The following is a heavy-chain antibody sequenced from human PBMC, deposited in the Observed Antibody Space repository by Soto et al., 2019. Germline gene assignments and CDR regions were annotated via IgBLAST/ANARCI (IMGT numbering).Heavy chain of an antibody. D-gene: IGHD4-17*01. Sequence: EVQLLESVGGLVQPGGSLRLSCAASGFSFSTYSMAWVRQAPGKGPEWVSGLSHGGAYTFYADSVKGRFTISVDISQNTVYLQMNSLRTEDTAVYYCAKWSGYGDAWGQGTLVTVSS. CDR2: LSHGGAYT. CDR1: GFSFSTYS. J-gene: IGHJ4*02. CDR3: AKWSGYGDA. V-gene: IGHV3-23*01.